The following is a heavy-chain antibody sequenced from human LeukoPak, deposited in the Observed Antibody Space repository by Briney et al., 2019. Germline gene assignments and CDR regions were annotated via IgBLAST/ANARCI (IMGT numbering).Heavy chain of an antibody. Sequence: PGGSLRLSCAASGFTFSDYYMSWIRQAPGKGLEWVSYISSSGSTIYYADSVKGRFTISRDNAKNSLYLQMNSLRAEDSAVYYCAREVRVPAATRTLWYYYYYMDVWGKGTTVTISS. V-gene: IGHV3-11*01. D-gene: IGHD2-2*01. CDR2: ISSSGSTI. CDR1: GFTFSDYY. J-gene: IGHJ6*03. CDR3: AREVRVPAATRTLWYYYYYMDV.